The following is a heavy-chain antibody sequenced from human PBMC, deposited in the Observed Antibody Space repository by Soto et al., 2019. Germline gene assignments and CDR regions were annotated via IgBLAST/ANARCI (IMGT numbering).Heavy chain of an antibody. Sequence: QVQLVQSGAEMKEPGSSVKVSCKTSGGTFSSSAISWLRQAPGQGLEWMGGIIPLFRTPDYAQKFQGRVTXAXDXXTSTADMELSSLRSEDTAVYYCARDNDRLQLGGNYYYSLDVWGQGTTITVSS. CDR3: ARDNDRLQLGGNYYYSLDV. J-gene: IGHJ6*02. V-gene: IGHV1-69*05. CDR1: GGTFSSSA. CDR2: IIPLFRTP. D-gene: IGHD4-4*01.